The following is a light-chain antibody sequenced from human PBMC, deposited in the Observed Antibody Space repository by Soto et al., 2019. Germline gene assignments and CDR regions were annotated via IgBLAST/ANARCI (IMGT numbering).Light chain of an antibody. CDR2: GAS. V-gene: IGKV3-15*01. Sequence: EIVVTQSPATLSVSPGERATLSCRASQSVSNNLAWYQQKPGQAPRLLIYGASTRATGVPVRFSGSGSGTEFTLNISSLQSEDFALYYCQQYNDWQWTFGQGTKVEIK. CDR3: QQYNDWQWT. J-gene: IGKJ1*01. CDR1: QSVSNN.